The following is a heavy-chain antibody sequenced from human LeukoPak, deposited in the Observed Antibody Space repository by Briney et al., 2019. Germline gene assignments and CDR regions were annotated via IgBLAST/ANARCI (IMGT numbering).Heavy chain of an antibody. D-gene: IGHD3-3*01. CDR1: GGSISSSSYY. J-gene: IGHJ5*02. CDR3: AYYDFWSGSPFDP. CDR2: IYYSGST. Sequence: PSETLSLTCTVSGGSISSSSYYWGWIRQPPGKGLEWIGSIYYSGSTYYSPSLKSRVTISVDTSKNQFSLKLSSVTAADTAVYYCAYYDFWSGSPFDPWGQGTLVTVSS. V-gene: IGHV4-39*01.